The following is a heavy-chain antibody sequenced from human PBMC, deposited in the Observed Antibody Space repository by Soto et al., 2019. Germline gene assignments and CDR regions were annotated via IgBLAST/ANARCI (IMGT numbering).Heavy chain of an antibody. V-gene: IGHV3-48*02. Sequence: GSLRLSCAASGFTFSSYSMNWVRQAPGKGLEWISYISTTSSSIYYADSVKGRFTISRDNAKNSLFLQMNSLRDEDTAVYYCARKGVAFDYWGQGALVTVSS. J-gene: IGHJ4*02. CDR3: ARKGVAFDY. CDR1: GFTFSSYS. D-gene: IGHD3-3*01. CDR2: ISTTSSSI.